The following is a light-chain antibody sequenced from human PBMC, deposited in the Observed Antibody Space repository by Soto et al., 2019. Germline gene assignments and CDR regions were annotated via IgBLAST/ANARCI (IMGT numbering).Light chain of an antibody. CDR2: TAS. Sequence: DIQMTQSPSSLSASVGDRVTITCRASQGIGNNLAWYQQKPGKVPKVLIYTASTLHSGVPSRFSGSGSGTDFTLTINSLQPEDVATYFCQKYGFSPPFTFGPGTKVDI. V-gene: IGKV1-27*01. CDR1: QGIGNN. J-gene: IGKJ3*01. CDR3: QKYGFSPPFT.